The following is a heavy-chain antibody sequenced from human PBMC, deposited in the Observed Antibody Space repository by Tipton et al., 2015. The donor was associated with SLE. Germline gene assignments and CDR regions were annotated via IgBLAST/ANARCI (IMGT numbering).Heavy chain of an antibody. CDR1: GFTFGDYG. CDR2: IKSKTDGGTT. CDR3: TTESDSSGSLDY. J-gene: IGHJ4*02. V-gene: IGHV3-15*01. Sequence: SLRLSCTASGFTFGDYGMSWVRQAPGKGLEWVGRIKSKTDGGTTDYAAPVKGRFTISRDDSKNTLYLQMNSLKTEDTVVYYCTTESDSSGSLDYWGQGTLVTVSS. D-gene: IGHD3-22*01.